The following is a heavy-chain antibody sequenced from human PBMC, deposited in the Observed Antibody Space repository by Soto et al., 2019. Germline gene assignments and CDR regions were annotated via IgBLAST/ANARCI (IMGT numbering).Heavy chain of an antibody. J-gene: IGHJ5*02. CDR2: IYYSGNT. CDR1: GGSIRGGY. D-gene: IGHD2-15*01. CDR3: AKGGCSSCWFGP. Sequence: SEALCLTWPFSGGSIRGGYWIWVRQSPGKRPEWIGYIYYSGNTLYNPSLKSRVTISVDTSKNQFSLNLTSVTAADTAVYYCAKGGCSSCWFGPWGPGTLVT. V-gene: IGHV4-59*03.